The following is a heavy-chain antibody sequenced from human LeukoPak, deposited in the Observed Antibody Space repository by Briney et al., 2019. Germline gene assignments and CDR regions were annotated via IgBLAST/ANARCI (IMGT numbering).Heavy chain of an antibody. D-gene: IGHD2-15*01. CDR3: ARYCSGGSCSGVDY. V-gene: IGHV1-8*01. CDR2: MNPNSGNT. Sequence: GASVKVSCKASGYTFTSYDINWVRQATGQGLEWMGWMNPNSGNTVYAQKFQGRVIMTRDTSISTAYMELSRLRSDDTAVYYCARYCSGGSCSGVDYWGQGTLVTVSS. J-gene: IGHJ4*02. CDR1: GYTFTSYD.